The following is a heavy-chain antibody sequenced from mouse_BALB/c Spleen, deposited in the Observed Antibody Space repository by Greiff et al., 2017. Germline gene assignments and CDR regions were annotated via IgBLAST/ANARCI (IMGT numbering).Heavy chain of an antibody. D-gene: IGHD1-1*02. J-gene: IGHJ2*01. CDR1: GYAFTNYL. CDR2: INPGSGGT. CDR3: ASFGDYFDY. V-gene: IGHV1-54*03. Sequence: QVQLKQSGAELVRPGTSVKVSCKASGYAFTNYLIEWVKQRPGQGLEWIGVINPGSGGTNYNEKFKGKATLTADKSSSTAYMQLSSLTSDDSAVYFCASFGDYFDYWGQGTTLTVSS.